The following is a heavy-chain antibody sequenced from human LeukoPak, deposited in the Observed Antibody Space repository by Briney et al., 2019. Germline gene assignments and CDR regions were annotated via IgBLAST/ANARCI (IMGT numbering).Heavy chain of an antibody. Sequence: GGSLRLSCAASGFTFSSYSMNWVRQAPGKGLEWVSYISTGSSTIYYADSVKGRFTISRDNAENSLYLQMNNLRAEDTAVYYCARRSYTSGWDYWGQGTLVTVSS. CDR3: ARRSYTSGWDY. D-gene: IGHD6-19*01. CDR1: GFTFSSYS. CDR2: ISTGSSTI. V-gene: IGHV3-48*01. J-gene: IGHJ4*02.